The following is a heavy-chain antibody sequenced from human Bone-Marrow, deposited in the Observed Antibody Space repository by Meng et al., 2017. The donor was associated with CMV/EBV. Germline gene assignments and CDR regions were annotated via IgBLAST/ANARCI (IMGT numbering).Heavy chain of an antibody. CDR3: ARGYDYSNYNWFDP. D-gene: IGHD4-11*01. CDR2: INPNGGTT. J-gene: IGHJ5*02. CDR1: GYTFTGYY. V-gene: IGHV1-46*01. Sequence: ASVKVSCKASGYTFTGYYMYWVRQAPGQGLEWMGKINPNGGTTRYAQKFQGRVTITRDTSTTTVYMELSSLRSDDTAVYYCARGYDYSNYNWFDPWGQGTLVTVSS.